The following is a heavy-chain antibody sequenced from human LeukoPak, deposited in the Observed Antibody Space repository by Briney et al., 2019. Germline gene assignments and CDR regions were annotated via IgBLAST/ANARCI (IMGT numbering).Heavy chain of an antibody. V-gene: IGHV3-21*01. CDR2: ISSSSSYI. J-gene: IGHJ4*02. CDR3: AREGVATTRSFDY. CDR1: GFTFSSYS. Sequence: GGSLRLSCAASGFTFSSYSMNWVRQAPGKGLEWVSSISSSSSYIYYADSVKGRFTISRDNAKNSLYLQMNSLRAEDTAVYYCAREGVATTRSFDYWGQGTLVTVSS. D-gene: IGHD5-12*01.